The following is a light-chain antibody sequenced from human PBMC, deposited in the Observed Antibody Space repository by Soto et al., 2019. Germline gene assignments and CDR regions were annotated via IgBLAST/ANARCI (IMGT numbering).Light chain of an antibody. CDR3: MIWHNSAVV. V-gene: IGLV5-45*03. CDR2: YKSDSDK. J-gene: IGLJ2*01. CDR1: SGIHVGAYR. Sequence: QAVVTQPSSLSASPGASASLTCTLRSGIHVGAYRIYWYQQKPGSPPQYLLRYKSDSDKQQGPGVPSRFSGSKDASANAGILLISGLQSEDEADYYCMIWHNSAVVCGGGTKLTVL.